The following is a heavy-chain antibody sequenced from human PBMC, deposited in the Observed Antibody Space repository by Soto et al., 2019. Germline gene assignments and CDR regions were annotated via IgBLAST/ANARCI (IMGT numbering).Heavy chain of an antibody. Sequence: ASVKVSCKASGYTFTSYAMHWVRQAPGQRLEWMGWINAGNGNTKYSQKFQGRVTITRDTSASTAYMELSSLRSEDTAVYYCARPITMVRGAPLGYWGQGTLVTVSS. CDR1: GYTFTSYA. CDR2: INAGNGNT. V-gene: IGHV1-3*01. J-gene: IGHJ4*02. D-gene: IGHD3-10*01. CDR3: ARPITMVRGAPLGY.